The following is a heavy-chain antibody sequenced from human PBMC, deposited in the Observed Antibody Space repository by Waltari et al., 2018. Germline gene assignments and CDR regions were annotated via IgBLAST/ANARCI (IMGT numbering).Heavy chain of an antibody. CDR1: GHLHRDAH. D-gene: IGHD3-22*01. CDR3: ARLPTKYYDSIGWGFFDQ. V-gene: IGHV4-59*08. J-gene: IGHJ4*02. Sequence: HVHLQESGPGLVNAAQSLAPTCHVSGHLHRDAHCFWFRQAPGKGLEWIAYLRNTGGTKCTPSLQSRVTIAADTSKKQFSLRLTSVTAADTAVYYCARLPTKYYDSIGWGFFDQWGQGILVTVSP. CDR2: LRNTGGT.